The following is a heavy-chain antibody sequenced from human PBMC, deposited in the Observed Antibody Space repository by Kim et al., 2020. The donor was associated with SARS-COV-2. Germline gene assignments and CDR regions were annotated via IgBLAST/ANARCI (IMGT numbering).Heavy chain of an antibody. CDR3: ARGASGSYYKSFDY. J-gene: IGHJ4*02. V-gene: IGHV3-21*01. Sequence: GGSLRLSCAASGFTFSSYSMNWVRQAPGKGLEWVSSISSSSSYINYADSVKGRLTISRDNATNSLYLQMNSLRAEDTAVYYCARGASGSYYKSFDYWGRGTLVTVSS. CDR1: GFTFSSYS. D-gene: IGHD3-10*01. CDR2: ISSSSSYI.